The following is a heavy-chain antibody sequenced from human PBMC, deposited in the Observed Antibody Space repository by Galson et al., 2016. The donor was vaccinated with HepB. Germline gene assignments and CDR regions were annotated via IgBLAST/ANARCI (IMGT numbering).Heavy chain of an antibody. CDR3: AREPTYYDSGTYHHYYSDY. J-gene: IGHJ4*01. V-gene: IGHV3-64*04. CDR2: IHDNGADT. Sequence: SLRLSCAASGFTFSIFSMYWLRQAPGKGLEFVSAIHDNGADTFYADSVKGRFTISRDNAKNTLYLQMNSLRVEDTAVYYCAREPTYYDSGTYHHYYSDYWGQGTLVTVSS. CDR1: GFTFSIFS. D-gene: IGHD3-22*01.